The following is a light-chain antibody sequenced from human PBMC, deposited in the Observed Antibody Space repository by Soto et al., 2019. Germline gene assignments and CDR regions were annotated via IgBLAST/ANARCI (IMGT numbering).Light chain of an antibody. CDR2: AAS. CDR3: QQGYTSAIT. J-gene: IGKJ5*01. Sequence: DIQMTQSPSSLSASVGDRVTITCRASQSIGKHLNWYQQKPGKAPEFLIYAASNLQSGVPSRFSGSGSGTDFTLTVNSLQPEDFATYYCQQGYTSAITFGQGTRLEIK. V-gene: IGKV1-39*01. CDR1: QSIGKH.